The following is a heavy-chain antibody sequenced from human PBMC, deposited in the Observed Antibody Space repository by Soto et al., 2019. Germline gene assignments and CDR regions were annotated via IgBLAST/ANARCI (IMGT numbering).Heavy chain of an antibody. CDR2: ISSSSSYI. D-gene: IGHD2-2*01. V-gene: IGHV3-21*01. J-gene: IGHJ6*02. Sequence: EVQLVESGGGLVKPGGSLRLSCAASGFTFSSYSMNWVRQAPGKGLEWVSSISSSSSYIYYADSVKGRFTISRDNAKNSLYLQMNSLRAEDTAVYYCARAGIVVVPAYYLGYGMDVWGQGTTVTVSS. CDR3: ARAGIVVVPAYYLGYGMDV. CDR1: GFTFSSYS.